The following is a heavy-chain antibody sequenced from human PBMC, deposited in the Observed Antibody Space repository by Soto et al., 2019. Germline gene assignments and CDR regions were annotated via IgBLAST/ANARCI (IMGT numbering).Heavy chain of an antibody. Sequence: GSLRLSSAASGCTFSSYAMSWVRQAPGKGLEWVSAISGSGGSTYYADSVKGRFTISRDNSKNTLYLQMNSLRAEDTAVYYCAKGTSSGWGNYYYYYMDVWGKGTTVTVSS. CDR1: GCTFSSYA. CDR2: ISGSGGST. CDR3: AKGTSSGWGNYYYYYMDV. J-gene: IGHJ6*03. D-gene: IGHD6-19*01. V-gene: IGHV3-23*01.